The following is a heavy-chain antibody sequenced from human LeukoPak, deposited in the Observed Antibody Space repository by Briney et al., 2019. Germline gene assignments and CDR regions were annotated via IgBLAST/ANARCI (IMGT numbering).Heavy chain of an antibody. CDR2: INHSGST. Sequence: SETLSLTCAVYGGSFSGYYWSWIRQPPGKGLEWIGEINHSGSTNYNPSLKSRVTISVDTSKNQFSLKLSSVTAADTAVYYCARDLAGGIGDNWFDPWGQGTLVTVSS. CDR1: GGSFSGYY. J-gene: IGHJ5*02. CDR3: ARDLAGGIGDNWFDP. V-gene: IGHV4-34*01. D-gene: IGHD3-16*01.